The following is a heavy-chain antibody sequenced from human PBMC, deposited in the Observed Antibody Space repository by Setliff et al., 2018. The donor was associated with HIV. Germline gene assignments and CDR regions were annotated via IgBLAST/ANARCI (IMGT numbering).Heavy chain of an antibody. Sequence: GASVKVSCKASGYTFTSYGISWVRQAPGQGLEWMGWISAYNGITNYAQKLQDRVTMSTDTSTTTAFMELRSLRSDDTAVYYCARSGGSRCTNGVCYRNWFDPWGQGTLVTVSS. J-gene: IGHJ5*02. CDR3: ARSGGSRCTNGVCYRNWFDP. CDR2: ISAYNGIT. V-gene: IGHV1-18*01. CDR1: GYTFTSYG. D-gene: IGHD2-8*01.